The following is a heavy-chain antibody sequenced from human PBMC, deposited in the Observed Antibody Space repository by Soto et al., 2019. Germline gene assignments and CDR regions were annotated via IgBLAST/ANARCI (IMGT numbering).Heavy chain of an antibody. J-gene: IGHJ3*02. V-gene: IGHV2-26*01. CDR3: ARIFGYNWNYGAFGI. CDR2: IFSNDEK. D-gene: IGHD1-7*01. CDR1: GFSLSNARMG. Sequence: QVTLKESGPVLVKPTETLTLTCTVSGFSLSNARMGVSWIRQPPGKALEWLAHIFSNDEKSYSTSLKSRLTISKDTSKSQVVLTMTNMDPVDTATYYCARIFGYNWNYGAFGIWGQGTMVTVSS.